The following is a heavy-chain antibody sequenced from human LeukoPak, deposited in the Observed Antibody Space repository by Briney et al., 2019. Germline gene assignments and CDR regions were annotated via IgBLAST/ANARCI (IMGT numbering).Heavy chain of an antibody. CDR3: ASYRKGN. CDR2: ISSGSSAI. J-gene: IGHJ4*02. CDR1: GFIFSNYN. Sequence: GGSLRLSCAASGFIFSNYNMNWVRQAPGKGLEWVSYISSGSSAIYYADSVRGRFTISRDNAKNSLYLQMNSLRDEDTAVYYCASYRKGNWGQGTLVTVSS. V-gene: IGHV3-48*02.